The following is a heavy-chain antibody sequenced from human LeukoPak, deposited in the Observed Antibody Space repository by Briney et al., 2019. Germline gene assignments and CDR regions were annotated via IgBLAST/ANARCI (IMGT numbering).Heavy chain of an antibody. Sequence: ASVKVSCKASGYTFTGYYMHWVRLAPGQGLEWMGWINPNSGGTNYAQKSQGRVTMTRDTSISTAYMELSRLRSDDTAVYYCARDIKRSRARWENLGIDPWGQGTLVTVSS. CDR3: ARDIKRSRARWENLGIDP. CDR2: INPNSGGT. J-gene: IGHJ5*02. V-gene: IGHV1-2*02. CDR1: GYTFTGYY. D-gene: IGHD3-16*01.